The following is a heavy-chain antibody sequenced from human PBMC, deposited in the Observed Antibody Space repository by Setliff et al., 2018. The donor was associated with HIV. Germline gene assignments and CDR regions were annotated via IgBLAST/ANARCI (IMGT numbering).Heavy chain of an antibody. D-gene: IGHD4-17*01. J-gene: IGHJ4*02. CDR3: ARASKYGVRYYFDY. Sequence: SQTLSLTCAISGDSVSSDTAAWNWIRQSPSRGLEWLGRTYYRSKWYNDYAPSVKSRIGINPDTSKNQFSLQLNSVTPDDTAVYLCARASKYGVRYYFDYWGRGTLVTVSS. CDR2: TYYRSKWYN. V-gene: IGHV6-1*01. CDR1: GDSVSSDTAA.